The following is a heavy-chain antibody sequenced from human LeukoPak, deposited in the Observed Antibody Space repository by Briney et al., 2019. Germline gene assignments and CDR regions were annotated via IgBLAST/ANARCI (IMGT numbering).Heavy chain of an antibody. CDR3: ARVGPTVTTNWFDP. CDR2: INHSGST. J-gene: IGHJ5*02. CDR1: GGSFSGYY. V-gene: IGHV4-34*01. Sequence: SETLSLTCAVYGGSFSGYYWSWIRQPPGKGLEWIGEINHSGSTNYNPSLKSRVTISVDTSKNQFSLKLSSVTAADTAVYYCARVGPTVTTNWFDPWGQGTLVTVSS. D-gene: IGHD4-11*01.